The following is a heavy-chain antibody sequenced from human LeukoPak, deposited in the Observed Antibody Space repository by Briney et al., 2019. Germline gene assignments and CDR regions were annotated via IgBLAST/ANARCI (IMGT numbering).Heavy chain of an antibody. CDR1: GFTFSSYG. CDR3: AKDRSRYGMDV. Sequence: PGGSLRLSCAASGFTFSSYGMHWVRQAPGKGLEWVAVISYDGSNKYYADSVKGRFTISRDNSKNTLYLQMNSLRAEDTAVYYCAKDRSRYGMDVWGQGTTVTVSS. V-gene: IGHV3-30*18. J-gene: IGHJ6*02. CDR2: ISYDGSNK.